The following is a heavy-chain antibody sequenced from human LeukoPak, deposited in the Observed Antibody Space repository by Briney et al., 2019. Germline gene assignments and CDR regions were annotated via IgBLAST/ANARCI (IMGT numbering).Heavy chain of an antibody. D-gene: IGHD3-10*01. CDR2: INHSGST. CDR3: ARELGQIDY. CDR1: GGSFSGYY. Sequence: SETLSLTCAVYGGSFSGYYWSWIRQPPGKGLEWIGEINHSGSTNYNPSLKSRVTISVDTSKNQFSLKLSSVTAADTAVYYCARELGQIDYWGQGTLVTASS. V-gene: IGHV4-34*01. J-gene: IGHJ4*02.